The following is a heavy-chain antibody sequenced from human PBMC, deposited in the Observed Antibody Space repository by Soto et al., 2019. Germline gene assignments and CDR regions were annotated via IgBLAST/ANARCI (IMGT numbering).Heavy chain of an antibody. V-gene: IGHV3-33*01. CDR2: ILNDGSNR. D-gene: IGHD3-10*01. Sequence: QVQLVESGGGVVQPGRSLRLSCAASGFTFSNYGMHWVRQAPGKGLEWVAVILNDGSNRYHADSVKDRFTISRDNSKNMVYLQINSLRAEDTAVYYCARDDEYSGNGMDVWGQGTTVTVS. J-gene: IGHJ6*02. CDR1: GFTFSNYG. CDR3: ARDDEYSGNGMDV.